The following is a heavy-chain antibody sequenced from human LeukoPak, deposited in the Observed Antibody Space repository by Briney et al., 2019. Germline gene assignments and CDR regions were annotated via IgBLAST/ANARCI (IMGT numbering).Heavy chain of an antibody. V-gene: IGHV3-30*04. D-gene: IGHD5-12*01. CDR3: ARGMLRGYSGYDSC. CDR1: GFTFSSYA. J-gene: IGHJ4*02. CDR2: ISYDGSNK. Sequence: GGSLRLSCAASGFTFSSYAMHWVRQAPGKGLEWVAVISYDGSNKYYADSVKGRFTISRDNSKNTLYLQMNSLRAEDTAVYYCARGMLRGYSGYDSCWGQGTLVTVSS.